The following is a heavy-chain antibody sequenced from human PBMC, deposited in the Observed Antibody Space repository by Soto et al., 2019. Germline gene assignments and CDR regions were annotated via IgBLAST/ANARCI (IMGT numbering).Heavy chain of an antibody. CDR1: GYTFTRYY. J-gene: IGHJ4*02. CDR3: ARDQGLEADDYYSSASYYDY. V-gene: IGHV1-46*01. Sequence: ASVKVSCKASGYTFTRYYVHWVRQAPGQGLEGMGIINPSGGDTSYAQKFQGRITMTSDTSTSTVYMDLSSLRADETAIYYRARDQGLEADDYYSSASYYDYWGEGTLVTVSS. D-gene: IGHD3-22*01. CDR2: INPSGGDT.